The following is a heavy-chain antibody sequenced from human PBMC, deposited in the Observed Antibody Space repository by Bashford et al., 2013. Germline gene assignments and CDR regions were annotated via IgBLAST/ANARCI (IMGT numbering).Heavy chain of an antibody. D-gene: IGHD3-10*01. J-gene: IGHJ4*02. CDR2: IYYSGSA. CDR1: GGSISSGGYY. V-gene: IGHV4-31*03. Sequence: SETLSLTCTVSGGSISSGGYYWSWIRQHPGKGLEWIGYIYYSGSAYYNAALKSRVTISVDTSKNQFSLKLSSVTAADTAVYYCARGTLVLGGAFDYWGQGTLVTVSS. CDR3: ARGTLVLGGAFDY.